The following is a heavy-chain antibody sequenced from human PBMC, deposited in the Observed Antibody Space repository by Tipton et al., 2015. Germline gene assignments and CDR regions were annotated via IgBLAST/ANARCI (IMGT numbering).Heavy chain of an antibody. J-gene: IGHJ4*02. D-gene: IGHD3-9*01. CDR3: ACHDYDLLTRDYQTVDY. CDR1: AYSISTDYY. V-gene: IGHV4-38-2*01. Sequence: LSLTCAVSAYSISTDYYWVWIRQPPGKGLEWIGTISHSGNTFYNPSLKSRVTISADTSKNQFSLRLSSVTAADTAVYYCACHDYDLLTRDYQTVDYWGQGTRVTVSS. CDR2: ISHSGNT.